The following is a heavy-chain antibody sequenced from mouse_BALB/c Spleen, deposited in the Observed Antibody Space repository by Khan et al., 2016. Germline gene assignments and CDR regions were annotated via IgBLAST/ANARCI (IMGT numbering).Heavy chain of an antibody. CDR2: ISSGSSAI. Sequence: EVELVESGGGLVQPGGSRKLSCAASGFTFSFFGMHWVRQAPEKGLEWVAYISSGSSAIYHADTVKGRFTISRDNPKNTLLLQMTSLRSEDTAMYYCARGDYWGQGTTLTVSS. J-gene: IGHJ2*01. CDR1: GFTFSFFG. CDR3: ARGDY. V-gene: IGHV5-17*02.